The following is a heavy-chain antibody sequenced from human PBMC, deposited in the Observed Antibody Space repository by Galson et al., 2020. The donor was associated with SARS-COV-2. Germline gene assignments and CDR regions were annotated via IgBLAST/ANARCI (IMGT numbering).Heavy chain of an antibody. V-gene: IGHV3-23*01. CDR1: GLPFSSYA. CDR3: AKDGGLWRYDFGTGYYPYFDY. Sequence: LGEPLQISCAASGLPFSSYAMSWVRPAPGRGLEWVSALRASGGSPYYADSVKGRFTISRDNSKTTLHLQMNSLRAEDTAVYFCAKDGGLWRYDFGTGYYPYFDYWGQGTLVTAPS. CDR2: LRASGGSP. D-gene: IGHD3-3*01. J-gene: IGHJ4*02.